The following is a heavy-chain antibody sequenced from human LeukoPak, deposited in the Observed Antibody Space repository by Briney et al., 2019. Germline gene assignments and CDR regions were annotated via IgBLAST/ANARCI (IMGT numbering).Heavy chain of an antibody. CDR3: AGGYDYDESRHYFDY. V-gene: IGHV4-59*01. Sequence: SETLSLTCTVSGGSISSYYWSWIRQPPGKGLEWIGYIYYSGSTNYNPSLKSRVTISVDTSKNQFSLKLSSVTAADTAVYYCAGGYDYDESRHYFDYWGQGTLDTVSS. J-gene: IGHJ4*02. CDR2: IYYSGST. D-gene: IGHD5-12*01. CDR1: GGSISSYY.